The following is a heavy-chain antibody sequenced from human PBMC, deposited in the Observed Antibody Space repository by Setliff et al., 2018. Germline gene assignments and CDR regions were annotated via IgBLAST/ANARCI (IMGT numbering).Heavy chain of an antibody. CDR3: ASAGHSGSWFPFDAFHI. V-gene: IGHV3-21*01. D-gene: IGHD6-13*01. J-gene: IGHJ3*02. CDR2: ISRSSTYI. Sequence: PGESLKISCAASGFTFSTHSMNWVRQAPGKGLEWVSSISRSSTYIYYADSMKGRFTISRDNAKNSLYLQMNSLRAEDTAVYYCASAGHSGSWFPFDAFHIWGQGTMVTV. CDR1: GFTFSTHS.